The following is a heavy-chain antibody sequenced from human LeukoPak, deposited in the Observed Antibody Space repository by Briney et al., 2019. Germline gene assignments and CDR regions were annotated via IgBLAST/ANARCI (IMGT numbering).Heavy chain of an antibody. D-gene: IGHD6-6*01. CDR3: AKSYSSSSPFDY. CDR2: IHYSGST. CDR1: GGSISSYY. V-gene: IGHV4-59*01. Sequence: PSETLSLTCTVSGGSISSYYWSWIRQPPGKGLEWIGYIHYSGSTNYNPSLKSRVTISVDTSKNQFSLKLSSVTAADTAVYYCAKSYSSSSPFDYWGQGTLVTVSS. J-gene: IGHJ4*02.